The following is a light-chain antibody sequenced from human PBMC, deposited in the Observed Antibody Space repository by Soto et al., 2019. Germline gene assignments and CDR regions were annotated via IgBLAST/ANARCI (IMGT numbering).Light chain of an antibody. V-gene: IGKV1-39*01. CDR1: QNIINY. Sequence: DIQMTQSPSSLSASVGDRVTITCRASQNIINYLNWYQHNPGKAPKLLIYAASSLQSGVPSRFSGSGSGTDFTLTISSLQPEDFATYYCQQSYSTPRTFGQGTKLEIK. CDR2: AAS. CDR3: QQSYSTPRT. J-gene: IGKJ2*02.